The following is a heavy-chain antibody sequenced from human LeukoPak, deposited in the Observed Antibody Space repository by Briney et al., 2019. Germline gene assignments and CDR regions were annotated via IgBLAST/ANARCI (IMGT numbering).Heavy chain of an antibody. CDR1: GYTFTGYY. CDR3: ARPTTATREGNAFDI. J-gene: IGHJ3*02. CDR2: INPNSGGT. V-gene: IGHV1-2*02. D-gene: IGHD1-14*01. Sequence: GASVKVSCKASGYTFTGYYMHWVRQAPGQGLEWMGWINPNSGGTNYAQKFQGRATMTRDTSISTAYLELSRLRSDDTAVYYCARPTTATREGNAFDIWGQGTMVTVSS.